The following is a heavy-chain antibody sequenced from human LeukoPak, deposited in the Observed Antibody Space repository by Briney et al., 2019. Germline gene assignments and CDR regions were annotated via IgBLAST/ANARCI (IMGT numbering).Heavy chain of an antibody. J-gene: IGHJ4*02. CDR3: VRGGYEY. CDR2: ISPDSNYK. V-gene: IGHV3-21*01. CDR1: GFTFSTYS. Sequence: GGSLRLSCAASGFTFSTYSMNWLRLAPGKGLEWVSSISPDSNYKYYVDSVKSRFTISRDNAKSSLYLQMNSLRAEDTAVYYCVRGGYEYWGQGTLVTVSS. D-gene: IGHD2/OR15-2a*01.